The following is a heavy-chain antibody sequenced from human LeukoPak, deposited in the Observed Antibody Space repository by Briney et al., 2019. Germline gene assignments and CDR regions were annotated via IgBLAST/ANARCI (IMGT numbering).Heavy chain of an antibody. CDR3: ARHLADYYDSGGYPLDP. CDR1: GYSFTNYW. Sequence: GESLKISCKGSGYSFTNYWIGWVRQMPGKGLEWMGIIYPGGSDTRYSPSFQGQVTISADKSISTAYLQWSSLEASDTAMYYCARHLADYYDSGGYPLDPWGQGTLVTVSS. J-gene: IGHJ5*02. D-gene: IGHD3-22*01. V-gene: IGHV5-51*01. CDR2: IYPGGSDT.